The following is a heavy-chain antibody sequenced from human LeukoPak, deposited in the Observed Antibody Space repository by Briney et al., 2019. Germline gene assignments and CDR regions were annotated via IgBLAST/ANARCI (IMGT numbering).Heavy chain of an antibody. Sequence: PSGTLSPTCALSGDSINSSNWWSWVRQPPGKGLEWIGEIYPSGATNYNPSLKSRVTMSVDKANNQFSLNLSSVTAADTAVYYCARDFWNYGLFDAFDIWGQGTMVTVSS. CDR1: GDSINSSNW. D-gene: IGHD1-7*01. CDR3: ARDFWNYGLFDAFDI. CDR2: IYPSGAT. J-gene: IGHJ3*02. V-gene: IGHV4-4*02.